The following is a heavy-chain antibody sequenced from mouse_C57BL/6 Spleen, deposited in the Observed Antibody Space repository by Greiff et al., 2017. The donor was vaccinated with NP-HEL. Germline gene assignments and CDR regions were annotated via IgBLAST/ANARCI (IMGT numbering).Heavy chain of an antibody. J-gene: IGHJ1*03. CDR3: ARGDGYYGYYDV. V-gene: IGHV1-47*01. CDR1: GYTFTTYP. D-gene: IGHD2-3*01. CDR2: FHPYNDDT. Sequence: VKLMESGAELVKPGASVKMSCKASGYTFTTYPIEWMKQNHGKSLEWIGNFHPYNDDTKYNEKFKGKATLTVEKSSSTVYLELSRLTSDDSAVYYCARGDGYYGYYDVWGTGTTVTVAS.